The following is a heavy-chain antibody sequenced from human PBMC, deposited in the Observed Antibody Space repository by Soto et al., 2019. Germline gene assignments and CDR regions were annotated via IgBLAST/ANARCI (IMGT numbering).Heavy chain of an antibody. CDR2: VSYRGST. V-gene: IGHV4-59*01. CDR1: GDSITYYC. J-gene: IGHJ4*02. Sequence: PSETLSLTCTVSGDSITYYCSNWFRQPPGKGLEWIGHVSYRGSTHYNPSLRSRATISVDASKNQFSLKLRSVTAADTAVYYCVRGDAEVWEVKYWGQGILVTVSS. D-gene: IGHD1-26*01. CDR3: VRGDAEVWEVKY.